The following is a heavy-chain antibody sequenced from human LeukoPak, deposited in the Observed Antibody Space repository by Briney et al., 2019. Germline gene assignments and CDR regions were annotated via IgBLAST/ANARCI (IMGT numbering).Heavy chain of an antibody. Sequence: KPSETLSLTCTVSGYSISSGYYWGWIRQPPGKGLEWIGSIYHRGSTYYNPSLKSRVTISVDTSKNQFSLKLSSVTAADTAVYYCARDLRGSDAFDIWGQGTMVTVSS. J-gene: IGHJ3*02. CDR2: IYHRGST. V-gene: IGHV4-38-2*02. CDR1: GYSISSGYY. CDR3: ARDLRGSDAFDI.